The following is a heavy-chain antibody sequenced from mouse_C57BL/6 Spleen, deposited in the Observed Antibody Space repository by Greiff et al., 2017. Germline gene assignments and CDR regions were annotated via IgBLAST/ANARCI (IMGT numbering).Heavy chain of an antibody. CDR3: AGRDYYGSVWYFDV. J-gene: IGHJ1*03. CDR2: INPYNGGT. Sequence: EVQLQQSGPVLVKPGASVKMSCKASGYTFTDYYMNWVKQSHGKSLEWIGVINPYNGGTSYNQKFKGKATLTVDKSSSTAYMELNSLTSEDSAVYYCAGRDYYGSVWYFDVWGTGTTVTVSS. V-gene: IGHV1-19*01. D-gene: IGHD1-1*01. CDR1: GYTFTDYY.